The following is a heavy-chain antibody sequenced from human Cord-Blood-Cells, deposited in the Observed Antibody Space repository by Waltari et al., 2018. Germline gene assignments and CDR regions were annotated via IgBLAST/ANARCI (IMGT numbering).Heavy chain of an antibody. D-gene: IGHD4-17*01. V-gene: IGHV3-30-3*01. J-gene: IGHJ4*02. Sequence: QVQLVESGGGVVQPGRSLRLSCAASGFTFSSYAMHWVRQAPGKGLEWVAVISYDGSNKYYADSVKGRFTISRDNSKNTLYLQMNSLRAEDTAVYYCARPGSGDYKYHFDYWGQGTLVTVSS. CDR2: ISYDGSNK. CDR3: ARPGSGDYKYHFDY. CDR1: GFTFSSYA.